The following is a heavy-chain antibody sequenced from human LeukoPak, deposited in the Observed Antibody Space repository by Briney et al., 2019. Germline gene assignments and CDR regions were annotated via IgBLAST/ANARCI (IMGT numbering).Heavy chain of an antibody. V-gene: IGHV3-7*03. J-gene: IGHJ4*02. Sequence: SGGSLRLSCAASGLTFSTYWMSWVRQAPGQGLEWVANVKHDGSEKYYVDSVKGRFSISRDNAKNSLYLQMNSLRDEDTAVYYCARNTYYYDSSGYYYALGFDYWGQGTLVTVSS. CDR1: GLTFSTYW. CDR2: VKHDGSEK. D-gene: IGHD3-22*01. CDR3: ARNTYYYDSSGYYYALGFDY.